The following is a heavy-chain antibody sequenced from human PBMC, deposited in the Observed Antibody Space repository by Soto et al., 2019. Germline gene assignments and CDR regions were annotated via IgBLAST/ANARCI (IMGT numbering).Heavy chain of an antibody. CDR3: ARRWFGDHYHFSTFDY. Sequence: GASVKVSCKASGYTFTSYGISWVRQAPGQGLEWMGWISAYNGNTNYAQKLQGRVTMTTDTSTSTAYMELRSLRSDDTAVYYCARRWFGDHYHFSTFDYSGQGTLVTVSS. V-gene: IGHV1-18*01. CDR2: ISAYNGNT. CDR1: GYTFTSYG. J-gene: IGHJ4*02. D-gene: IGHD3-10*01.